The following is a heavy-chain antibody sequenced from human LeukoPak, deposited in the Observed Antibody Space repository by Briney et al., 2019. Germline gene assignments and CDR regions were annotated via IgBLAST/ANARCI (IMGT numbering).Heavy chain of an antibody. D-gene: IGHD3-3*01. CDR1: GGSFSGYY. CDR3: ARGERITIFGVVIRPRYYFDY. J-gene: IGHJ4*02. CDR2: INHSGST. Sequence: SETLSLTCAVYGGSFSGYYWSWIRQPPGKGLEWIGEINHSGSTNYNPSLKSRVTISVDTSKNQFSLKLSSVTAADTAVYYCARGERITIFGVVIRPRYYFDYWGQGTLVTVS. V-gene: IGHV4-34*01.